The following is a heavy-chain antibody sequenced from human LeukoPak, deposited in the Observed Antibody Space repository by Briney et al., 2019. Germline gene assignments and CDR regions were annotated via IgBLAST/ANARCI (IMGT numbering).Heavy chain of an antibody. CDR3: ARLRMAARSFDY. CDR2: IYYSGST. J-gene: IGHJ4*02. D-gene: IGHD6-6*01. Sequence: SETLSLTCTVSGGSISSYYWSWIRQPPGKGLEWVGYIYYSGSTNYNPSLKSRVTISVDTSKNQFSLKLSSVTAADTAVYYCARLRMAARSFDYWGQGTLVTVSS. V-gene: IGHV4-59*01. CDR1: GGSISSYY.